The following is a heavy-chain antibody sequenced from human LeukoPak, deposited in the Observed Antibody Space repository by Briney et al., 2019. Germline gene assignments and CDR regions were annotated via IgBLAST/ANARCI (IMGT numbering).Heavy chain of an antibody. J-gene: IGHJ4*02. D-gene: IGHD6-19*01. V-gene: IGHV1-2*02. CDR1: GYTCTGYY. Sequence: GASVKVSCKASGYTCTGYYMHWVRQAPGQGLEWMGWFSPNGGGTNYAQNFQDRVTMTRDTSLSTAYMELSSLRSDDTAVYYCATGNYSSGWYPLDYWGQGTLVTVSS. CDR2: FSPNGGGT. CDR3: ATGNYSSGWYPLDY.